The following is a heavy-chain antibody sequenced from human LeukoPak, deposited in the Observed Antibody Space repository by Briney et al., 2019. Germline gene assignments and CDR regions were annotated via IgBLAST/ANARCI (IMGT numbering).Heavy chain of an antibody. V-gene: IGHV4-59*01. J-gene: IGHJ4*02. CDR1: GGSISSYY. CDR2: IYYSGST. D-gene: IGHD6-13*01. CDR3: AGGPYSSSWYLFGY. Sequence: SETLSLTCTVSGGSISSYYWSWIRQPPGKGLEWIGYIYYSGSTNYNPSLKSRVTISVDTSKNQFSLKLSSVTAADTAVYYCAGGPYSSSWYLFGYWGKGTLVTVSS.